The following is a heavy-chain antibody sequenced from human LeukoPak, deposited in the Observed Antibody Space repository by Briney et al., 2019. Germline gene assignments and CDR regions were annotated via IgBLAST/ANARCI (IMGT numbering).Heavy chain of an antibody. CDR1: GYTFTSYG. CDR3: ARGGYSSGWYRSDAFDI. D-gene: IGHD6-19*01. Sequence: ASVKVSCKASGYTFTSYGISWVRQAPGQGLEWMGWISAYNGNTNHAQKLQGRVTMTTDTSTSTAYMELRSLRSDDTAVYYCARGGYSSGWYRSDAFDIWGQGTMVTVSS. CDR2: ISAYNGNT. V-gene: IGHV1-18*01. J-gene: IGHJ3*02.